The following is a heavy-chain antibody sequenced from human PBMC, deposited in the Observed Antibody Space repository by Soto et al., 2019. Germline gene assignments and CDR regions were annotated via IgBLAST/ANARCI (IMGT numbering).Heavy chain of an antibody. Sequence: GESLKISCAASGFTFSSYGMHWVRQAPGKGLEWVAVISYDGSNKYYADSVKGRFTISRDNSKNTLYLQMNSLRAEDTAVYYCAKVPSLRPQWLVNFDYWGQGTLVTVSS. CDR3: AKVPSLRPQWLVNFDY. D-gene: IGHD6-19*01. CDR1: GFTFSSYG. J-gene: IGHJ4*02. CDR2: ISYDGSNK. V-gene: IGHV3-30*18.